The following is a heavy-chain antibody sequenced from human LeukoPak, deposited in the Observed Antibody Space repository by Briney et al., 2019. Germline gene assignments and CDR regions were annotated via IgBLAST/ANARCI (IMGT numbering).Heavy chain of an antibody. V-gene: IGHV1-18*01. CDR3: ARGLGIQLWLRDFDY. Sequence: ASVKVSCKASGYTFTSYGISWVRQAPGQGLEWMGWISAYNGNTNYAQKFQGRVTMTRNTSISTAYMELSSLRSEDAAVYYCARGLGIQLWLRDFDYWGQGTLVTVSS. CDR2: ISAYNGNT. D-gene: IGHD5-18*01. CDR1: GYTFTSYG. J-gene: IGHJ4*02.